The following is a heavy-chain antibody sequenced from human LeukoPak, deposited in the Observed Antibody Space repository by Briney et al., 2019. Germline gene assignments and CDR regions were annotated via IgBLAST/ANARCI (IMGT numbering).Heavy chain of an antibody. D-gene: IGHD3-3*01. CDR1: GYTFTSNY. J-gene: IGHJ6*02. V-gene: IGHV1-46*01. CDR3: ARDGTIFGVDRYYYYGMDV. Sequence: ASVKVSCKASGYTFTSNYIHWVRQAPGQGLEWMGMIYPSGGSTSYAQKFQGRVAMTRDTSTSTVYMELSSLRSEDTAVYYCARDGTIFGVDRYYYYGMDVWGQGTTVTVSS. CDR2: IYPSGGST.